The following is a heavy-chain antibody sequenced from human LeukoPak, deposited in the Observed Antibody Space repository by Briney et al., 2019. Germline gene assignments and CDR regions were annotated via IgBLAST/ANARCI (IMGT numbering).Heavy chain of an antibody. V-gene: IGHV1-18*01. CDR2: INAYNGDT. CDR1: GYTFTGYS. D-gene: IGHD6-19*01. CDR3: ARDGSGWWDDY. Sequence: ASVKVSCKASGYTFTGYSISWVRQAPGQGLEWVGWINAYNGDTNYAQKFQGRVTLTTDTSTTTAFMELKSLRSDDTAVYYCARDGSGWWDDYWGQGTLVTVSS. J-gene: IGHJ4*02.